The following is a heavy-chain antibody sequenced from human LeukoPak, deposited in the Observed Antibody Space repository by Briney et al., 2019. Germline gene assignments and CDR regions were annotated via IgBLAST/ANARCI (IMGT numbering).Heavy chain of an antibody. D-gene: IGHD3-22*01. CDR3: ATGDPLYYYDSSGYYY. CDR2: FDPEDGET. Sequence: ASVKVSCKVSGYTLTELSMHWVRQAPGKGLEWMGGFDPEDGETIYAQKFQGRVTMTEDTSTDTAYMELSSLRSEDTAVYYCATGDPLYYYDSSGYYYWGQGTLVTVSS. V-gene: IGHV1-24*01. J-gene: IGHJ4*02. CDR1: GYTLTELS.